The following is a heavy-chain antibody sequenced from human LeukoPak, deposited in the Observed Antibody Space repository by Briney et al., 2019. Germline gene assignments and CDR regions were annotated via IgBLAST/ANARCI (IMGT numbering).Heavy chain of an antibody. CDR3: GRTTVGYSSGRYPGWPVDY. Sequence: PGGSLRLSCAASGFTFNNYAMSWVRQAPGKGLEWVSGIFGSGGSAHYADSVKGRFTISRDNSKNTVYLQLDSLRVEDTAVYYCGRTTVGYSSGRYPGWPVDYWGQGTLVTVSS. D-gene: IGHD2-15*01. CDR1: GFTFNNYA. J-gene: IGHJ4*02. V-gene: IGHV3-23*01. CDR2: IFGSGGSA.